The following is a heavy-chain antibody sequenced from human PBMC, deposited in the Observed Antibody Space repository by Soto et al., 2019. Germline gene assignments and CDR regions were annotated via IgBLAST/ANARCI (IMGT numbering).Heavy chain of an antibody. CDR3: ARVNYGDYYYGMDV. V-gene: IGHV4-59*01. D-gene: IGHD4-17*01. CDR2: ISYTGSA. J-gene: IGHJ6*02. Sequence: SETLSLTCTVSGGSINYSYWTWIRQPPGKGLEWIGYISYTGSANYNASLKSRLTISVDTSKNQFSLKLSSVTASDTALYYCARVNYGDYYYGMDVWGQGTTVTVSS. CDR1: GGSINYSY.